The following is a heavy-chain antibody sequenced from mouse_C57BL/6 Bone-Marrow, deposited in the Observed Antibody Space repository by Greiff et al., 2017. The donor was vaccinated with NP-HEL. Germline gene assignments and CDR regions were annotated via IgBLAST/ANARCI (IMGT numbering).Heavy chain of an antibody. D-gene: IGHD1-1*01. J-gene: IGHJ3*01. CDR3: ARYYYGSSLAWFAY. CDR1: GYTFTNYW. CDR2: IYPGGGYT. V-gene: IGHV1-63*01. Sequence: QVHVKQSGAELVRPGTSVKMSCKASGYTFTNYWIGWAKQRPGHGLEWIGDIYPGGGYTNYNEKFKGKATLTADKSPSTAYMQFSSLTSEDSAIYYCARYYYGSSLAWFAYWGQGTLVTVSA.